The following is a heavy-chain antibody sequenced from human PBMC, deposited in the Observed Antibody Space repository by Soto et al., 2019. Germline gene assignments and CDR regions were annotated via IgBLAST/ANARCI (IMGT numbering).Heavy chain of an antibody. D-gene: IGHD6-13*01. V-gene: IGHV1-69*10. CDR1: GGTFSSYA. Sequence: ASVKVSCKASGGTFSSYAISWVRQAPGQGLEWMGGIIPILGIANYAQKFQGRVTITADKSTSTAYMELSSLRSEDTAVYYCARDPGSSSWYGAFDIWGQGTMVTVS. J-gene: IGHJ3*02. CDR2: IIPILGIA. CDR3: ARDPGSSSWYGAFDI.